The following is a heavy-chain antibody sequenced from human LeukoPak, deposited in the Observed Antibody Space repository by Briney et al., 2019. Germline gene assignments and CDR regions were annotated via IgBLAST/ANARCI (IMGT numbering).Heavy chain of an antibody. Sequence: ASVKVSCKASGGTFSSYVISWVRQAPGQGLEWMGGIIPIFGTANYAQKFQGRVTITADESTSTAYMELSSLRSEDTAVYYCARALLRYCSSTSCYWFDPWGQGTLVTVSS. V-gene: IGHV1-69*01. J-gene: IGHJ5*02. CDR1: GGTFSSYV. CDR2: IIPIFGTA. D-gene: IGHD2-2*01. CDR3: ARALLRYCSSTSCYWFDP.